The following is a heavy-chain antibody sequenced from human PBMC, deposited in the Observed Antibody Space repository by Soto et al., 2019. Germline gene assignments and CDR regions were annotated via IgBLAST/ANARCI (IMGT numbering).Heavy chain of an antibody. D-gene: IGHD2-8*01. Sequence: SVKVSCKASGVTLTRSAVSWVRQAPGQGPEWMGRIVPLFGTEKSAQKFQGRIKMTADKSTNTAYLELTSLTSEDTAVYFCARDGSNCTDGICFHYFDYWGQGTLVTVSS. J-gene: IGHJ4*02. V-gene: IGHV1-69*06. CDR2: IVPLFGTE. CDR3: ARDGSNCTDGICFHYFDY. CDR1: GVTLTRSA.